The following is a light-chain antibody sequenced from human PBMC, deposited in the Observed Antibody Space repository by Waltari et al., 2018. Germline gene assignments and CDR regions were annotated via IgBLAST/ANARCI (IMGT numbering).Light chain of an antibody. CDR1: QSVGTS. CDR3: QHYVRLPAT. CDR2: GAS. Sequence: EVVLTQSPGTLSLSPGERATLACRASQSVGTSLAWSQQKPGQAPRLLIYGASRRATGIPDRFSGSGSGTDFSLTISRLEPEDFAVYYCQHYVRLPATFGQGTKVEI. J-gene: IGKJ1*01. V-gene: IGKV3-20*01.